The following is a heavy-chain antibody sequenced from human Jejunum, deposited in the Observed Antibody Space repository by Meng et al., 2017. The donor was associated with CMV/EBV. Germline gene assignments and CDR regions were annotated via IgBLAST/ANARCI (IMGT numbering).Heavy chain of an antibody. CDR1: GFMFSRYG. D-gene: IGHD2-15*01. CDR2: IRYDGSNE. V-gene: IGHV3-30*02. CDR3: AKSGSVGYCSGGSCGFGDY. Sequence: QVQLVESGGGVVQPGGALRLSCAASGFMFSRYGMHWVRQAPGKGLEWVAFIRYDGSNEYYAGSVKGRFTISRDNSKNTLYLQMNSLRVEDTAMYYCAKSGSVGYCSGGSCGFGDYWGQGTLLNVSS. J-gene: IGHJ4*02.